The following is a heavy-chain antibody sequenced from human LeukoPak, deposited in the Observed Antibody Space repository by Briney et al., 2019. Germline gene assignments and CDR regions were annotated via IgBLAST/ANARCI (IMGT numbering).Heavy chain of an antibody. Sequence: PSETLSLTCTVSGGSIRSGDYYWRWIRQHPGKGLEWIGYIYHSGSTYYNPSLRSRVSISVDTSKNQFSLKLSSVTAADTAVYYCASYCSGGSCYNPSFDHWGQGTLVAASS. D-gene: IGHD2-15*01. V-gene: IGHV4-31*03. CDR3: ASYCSGGSCYNPSFDH. CDR1: GGSIRSGDYY. J-gene: IGHJ4*02. CDR2: IYHSGST.